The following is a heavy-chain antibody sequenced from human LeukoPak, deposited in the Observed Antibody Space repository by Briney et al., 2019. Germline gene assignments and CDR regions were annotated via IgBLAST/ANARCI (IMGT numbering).Heavy chain of an antibody. CDR2: ISYDGSNK. CDR1: GFTFSTYA. V-gene: IGHV3-30-3*01. CDR3: AKGSYYDSSGSFYFDY. J-gene: IGHJ4*02. D-gene: IGHD3-22*01. Sequence: GGSLRLSCAASGFTFSTYAMHWVRQAPGKGLEWVAVISYDGSNKYYADSVKGRFTISRDNSKNTLYVQVNSLGTEDTAAYYCAKGSYYDSSGSFYFDYWGQGTLVTVSS.